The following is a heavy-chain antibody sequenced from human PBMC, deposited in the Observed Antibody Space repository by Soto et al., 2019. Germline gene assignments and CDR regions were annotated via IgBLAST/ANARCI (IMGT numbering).Heavy chain of an antibody. CDR1: GGSIGTFY. D-gene: IGHD3-10*01. V-gene: IGHV4-59*12. Sequence: KASETLSLTCTVSGGSIGTFYWSWLRQPPGKGLEWIGNIYYSGSTNYNPSLKSRVTISVDTSKNQFSLKLSSVTAADTAVYYCAREGGGVSPRTANFDYWGQGTLVTVSS. J-gene: IGHJ4*02. CDR3: AREGGGVSPRTANFDY. CDR2: IYYSGST.